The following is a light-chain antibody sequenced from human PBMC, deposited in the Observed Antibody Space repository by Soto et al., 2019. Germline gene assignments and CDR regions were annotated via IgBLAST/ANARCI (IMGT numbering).Light chain of an antibody. CDR3: QQYGSSPPYT. CDR1: QTVSNNY. Sequence: EVVLTQSPGTLSLSPGERATLSCRASQTVSNNYLAWYQQKPGQAPRLLIFGSSGRATGIPDRLSGSGSGTDFTLTISRLEPEDFAVYYCQQYGSSPPYTFGQGTKLEIK. CDR2: GSS. J-gene: IGKJ2*01. V-gene: IGKV3-20*01.